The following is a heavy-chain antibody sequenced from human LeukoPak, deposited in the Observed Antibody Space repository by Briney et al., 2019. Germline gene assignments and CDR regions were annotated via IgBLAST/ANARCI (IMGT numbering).Heavy chain of an antibody. CDR3: ARATEYGYDYGGNDY. J-gene: IGHJ4*02. Sequence: ASVKVSCKASGYTFTSYGISWVRQAPGQGLEWMGWISGYNGHTKYAQKFQGRATMTTDTSTSTAYMELRSLRSDDTAVYYCARATEYGYDYGGNDYWGQGTLVTVSS. CDR2: ISGYNGHT. V-gene: IGHV1-18*01. CDR1: GYTFTSYG. D-gene: IGHD5-12*01.